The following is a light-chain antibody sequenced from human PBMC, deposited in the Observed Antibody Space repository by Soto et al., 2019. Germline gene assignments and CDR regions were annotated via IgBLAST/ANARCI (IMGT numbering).Light chain of an antibody. J-gene: IGKJ2*01. V-gene: IGKV1-39*01. CDR1: QTINTY. Sequence: DIQVTQSPSSLSASVGDRVTITCRTSQTINTYLNWYQQQPGKAPKLLIFAASTLHSGVPSRFSGSGSGTDFTLTITSLQPEDFATYYCQQGSSAPFTFGPGTQL. CDR2: AAS. CDR3: QQGSSAPFT.